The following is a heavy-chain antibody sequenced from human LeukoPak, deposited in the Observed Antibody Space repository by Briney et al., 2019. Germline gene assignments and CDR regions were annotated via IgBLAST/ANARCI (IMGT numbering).Heavy chain of an antibody. CDR1: GFTFSSYS. D-gene: IGHD3-10*01. V-gene: IGHV3-21*04. Sequence: GGSLRLSCAASGFTFSSYSMSWVRQAPGKGLEWVSSISSSSSYIYYGDSVKGRFTISRDNAKNSPYLQMNSLRAEDTAVYYCARRMVRGLYMDVWGKGTTVTVSS. CDR3: ARRMVRGLYMDV. J-gene: IGHJ6*03. CDR2: ISSSSSYI.